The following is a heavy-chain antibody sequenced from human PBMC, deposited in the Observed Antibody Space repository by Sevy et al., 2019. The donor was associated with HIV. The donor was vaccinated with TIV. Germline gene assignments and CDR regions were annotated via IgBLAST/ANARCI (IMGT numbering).Heavy chain of an antibody. CDR1: GGSFSGYY. CDR2: INHSGST. J-gene: IGHJ3*02. Sequence: SETLSLTCAVYGGSFSGYYWSWIRQPPGKGLEWIGEINHSGSTNNNPSLKSRVTISVDTSKNQFSLKLSSVTAADTAVYYCARHCGGTSCSHAFDIWGQGTMVTVSS. CDR3: ARHCGGTSCSHAFDI. D-gene: IGHD2-2*01. V-gene: IGHV4-34*01.